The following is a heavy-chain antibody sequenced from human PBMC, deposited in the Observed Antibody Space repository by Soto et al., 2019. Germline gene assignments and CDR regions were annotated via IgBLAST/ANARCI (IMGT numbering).Heavy chain of an antibody. CDR2: ISAYNGNT. CDR1: GYTFTSYG. V-gene: IGHV1-18*01. D-gene: IGHD6-13*01. Sequence: ASVKVSCKASGYTFTSYGISWVRQAPGQGLEWMGWISAYNGNTNYAQKFQGRVTITRDTSASTAYMELSSLRSEDTAVYYCATTQGIAAAGTEAYYFDYWGQGTLVTVSS. CDR3: ATTQGIAAAGTEAYYFDY. J-gene: IGHJ4*02.